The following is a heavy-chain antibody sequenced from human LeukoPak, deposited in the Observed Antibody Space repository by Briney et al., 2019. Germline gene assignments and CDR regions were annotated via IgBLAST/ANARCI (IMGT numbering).Heavy chain of an antibody. V-gene: IGHV4-59*12. CDR1: GGSISSYY. CDR2: IYYTGST. D-gene: IGHD3-9*01. CDR3: ARGHRTYYDILTGYYKGSDFDY. J-gene: IGHJ4*02. Sequence: PSETLSLTCTVSGGSISSYYWSWIRQPPGKGLEWIGYIYYTGSTNYNPSLKSRVTMSVDTSKDQFSLKLSSVTAADTAVYYCARGHRTYYDILTGYYKGSDFDYWGQGTLVTVSS.